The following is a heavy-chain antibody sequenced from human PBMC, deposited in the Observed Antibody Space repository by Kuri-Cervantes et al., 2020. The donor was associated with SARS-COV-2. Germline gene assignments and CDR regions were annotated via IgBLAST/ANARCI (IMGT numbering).Heavy chain of an antibody. V-gene: IGHV3-53*01. Sequence: LSLTCAASGFTVSSNYMGWVRQAPGKGLVWVSVIYSGGSTYYADSVKGRFTISRDNSKNALYLQMNSLRAEDTAVYYCAKAQTGRSPDAFDIWGQGTMVTVSS. J-gene: IGHJ3*02. CDR1: GFTVSSNY. CDR3: AKAQTGRSPDAFDI. D-gene: IGHD1-1*01. CDR2: IYSGGST.